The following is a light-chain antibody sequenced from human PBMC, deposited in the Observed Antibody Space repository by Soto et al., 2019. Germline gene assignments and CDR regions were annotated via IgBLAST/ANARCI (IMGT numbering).Light chain of an antibody. V-gene: IGKV1-5*01. CDR2: DAS. J-gene: IGKJ1*01. Sequence: DLQLTPSPSTLSASVGDRVTITCRASQTVSSWLAWYQQKPGKAPRLLIYDASSLESGVPSRFSGSGSGTEFTLTISSLQPEDFAIYYCQHYNTYWGTFGQGTKVDIK. CDR1: QTVSSW. CDR3: QHYNTYWGT.